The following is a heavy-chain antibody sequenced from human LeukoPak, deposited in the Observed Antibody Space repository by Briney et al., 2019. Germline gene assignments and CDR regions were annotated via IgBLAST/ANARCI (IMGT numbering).Heavy chain of an antibody. V-gene: IGHV1-3*04. CDR1: GYTFTYYA. Sequence: ASVKVSCKASGYTFTYYALHWVRQAPGQRLEWMGWINNDNGNADSSQKFQGRVTISWDASATTAYMELSGLRFEDTAVYYCARGGPNRSGWTLDYWGQGTLVTVSS. D-gene: IGHD6-19*01. CDR3: ARGGPNRSGWTLDY. CDR2: INNDNGNA. J-gene: IGHJ4*02.